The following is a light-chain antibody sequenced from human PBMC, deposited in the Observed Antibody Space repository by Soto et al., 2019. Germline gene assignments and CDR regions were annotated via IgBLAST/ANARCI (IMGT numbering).Light chain of an antibody. V-gene: IGKV1-6*01. CDR2: AAS. J-gene: IGKJ1*01. CDR3: LQHYNYPRT. CDR1: QSIRND. Sequence: AIQMTQSPSSLSASVGDRVTIACRASQSIRNDLDWYQQKPGKAPNLLIYAASSLQSGVPSRFSGSGSGTDFTLTISSLQPEDFATYYCLQHYNYPRTFGQGTKVEIK.